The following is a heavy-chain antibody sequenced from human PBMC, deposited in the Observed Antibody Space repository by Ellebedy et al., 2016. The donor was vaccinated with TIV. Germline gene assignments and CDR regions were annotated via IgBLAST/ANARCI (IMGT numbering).Heavy chain of an antibody. Sequence: GESLKISCAASGFTFSSYAMSWVRQAPGKGLEWVSAISGSGGSTYYADSVKGRFTISRDNSKNTLYLQMNSLRAEDTAVYYCAKIGSIAVAGTRYFDYWGQGTLVTVSS. J-gene: IGHJ4*02. V-gene: IGHV3-23*01. CDR2: ISGSGGST. CDR3: AKIGSIAVAGTRYFDY. D-gene: IGHD6-19*01. CDR1: GFTFSSYA.